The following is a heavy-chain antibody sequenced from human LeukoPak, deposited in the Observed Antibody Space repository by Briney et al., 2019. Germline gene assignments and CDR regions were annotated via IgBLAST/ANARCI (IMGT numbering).Heavy chain of an antibody. D-gene: IGHD2-2*01. CDR3: ASHCSSTSCLRIDV. CDR2: INPNSGGT. CDR1: GYTFTGYY. V-gene: IGHV1-2*02. Sequence: ASVKLSCKASGYTFTGYYMHWVRQAPGQGLEWMGWINPNSGGTNYAQKFQGRVTMTRDTSISTAYMELSRLRSDDTAVYYCASHCSSTSCLRIDVWGKGTTVTVSS. J-gene: IGHJ6*03.